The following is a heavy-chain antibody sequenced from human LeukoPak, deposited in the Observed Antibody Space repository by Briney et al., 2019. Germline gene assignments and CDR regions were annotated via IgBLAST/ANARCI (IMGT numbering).Heavy chain of an antibody. CDR2: VNLKSGYT. Sequence: ASVKVSCKASGYTFTKFDINWVRQATGQGLEWMGWVNLKSGYTGYAQKFQGRVTITRDTSINTAYMELSSLRSEDTAVYYCAREEFGSSRGWFDPWGQGTLVTVSS. CDR1: GYTFTKFD. J-gene: IGHJ5*02. D-gene: IGHD6-13*01. V-gene: IGHV1-8*03. CDR3: AREEFGSSRGWFDP.